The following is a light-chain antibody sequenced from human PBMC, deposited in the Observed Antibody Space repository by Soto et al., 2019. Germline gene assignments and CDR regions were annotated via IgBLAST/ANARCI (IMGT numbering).Light chain of an antibody. CDR2: EVS. CDR1: SSDVGGYNY. V-gene: IGLV2-14*01. Sequence: QSALTQPPSASGSPGQSVTISCTGTSSDVGGYNYVSWYQQHPGKVPKLIIYEVSNRPSGVSNRFSASKSGNTASLTISGLQAEDQADYYCSSYTDSFTLIFGGGTKLTVL. J-gene: IGLJ2*01. CDR3: SSYTDSFTLI.